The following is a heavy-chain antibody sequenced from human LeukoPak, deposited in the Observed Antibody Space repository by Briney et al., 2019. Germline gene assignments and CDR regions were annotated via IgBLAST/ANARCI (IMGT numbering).Heavy chain of an antibody. CDR2: INHSGST. J-gene: IGHJ3*02. Sequence: PETLSLTCAVYGGSFSGYYWSWIRQPPGKGLEWIGEINHSGSTNYNPSLKSRVTISVDTSKNQFSLKLSSVTAADTAVYYCARGVSWTGRGAFDIWGQGTMVTVSS. V-gene: IGHV4-34*01. CDR1: GGSFSGYY. D-gene: IGHD1-1*01. CDR3: ARGVSWTGRGAFDI.